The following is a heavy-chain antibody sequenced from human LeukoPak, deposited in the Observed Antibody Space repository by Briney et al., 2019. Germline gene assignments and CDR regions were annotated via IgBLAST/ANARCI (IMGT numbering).Heavy chain of an antibody. V-gene: IGHV1-46*01. Sequence: ASVKVSSKASGYTFTSYYMHWVRQAPGQGLEWMGIINPSGGSTSYAQKFQGRVTMTRDTSTSTVYMELSSLRSEDTAVYYCARVMITFGGPPAFDTWGQGTMVTVSS. CDR1: GYTFTSYY. D-gene: IGHD3-16*01. J-gene: IGHJ3*02. CDR2: INPSGGST. CDR3: ARVMITFGGPPAFDT.